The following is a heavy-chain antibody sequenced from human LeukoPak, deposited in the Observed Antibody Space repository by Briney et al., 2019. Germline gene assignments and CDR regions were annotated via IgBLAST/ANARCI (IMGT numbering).Heavy chain of an antibody. Sequence: PGGSLRLSCAASGFTFSSYEMNWVRQAPGKGLEWVAFIRYDGSNKYYADSVKGRFTISRDNSKNTLYLQMNSLRAEDTAVYYCAKDLAIVGATYYFDFWGQGTLVTVSS. V-gene: IGHV3-30*02. CDR3: AKDLAIVGATYYFDF. D-gene: IGHD1-26*01. CDR1: GFTFSSYE. CDR2: IRYDGSNK. J-gene: IGHJ4*02.